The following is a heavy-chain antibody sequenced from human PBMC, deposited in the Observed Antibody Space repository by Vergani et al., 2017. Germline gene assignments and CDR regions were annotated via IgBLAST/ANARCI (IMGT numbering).Heavy chain of an antibody. Sequence: EVQLVQSGAEVKKPGATMKISCKVSGYTFTDHYMHWVKQAPGKGLEWMGLVDPEDGETIYAEKFKGIVTIAADTSTDKAHLELSSLRSEDTAGYYCATPQTVTTGGMEVWGQGTTVIVSS. CDR2: VDPEDGET. V-gene: IGHV1-69-2*01. D-gene: IGHD4-17*01. CDR1: GYTFTDHY. J-gene: IGHJ6*02. CDR3: ATPQTVTTGGMEV.